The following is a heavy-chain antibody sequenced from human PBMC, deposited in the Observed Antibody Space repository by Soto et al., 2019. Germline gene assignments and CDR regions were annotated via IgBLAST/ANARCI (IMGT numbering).Heavy chain of an antibody. V-gene: IGHV3-48*03. Sequence: PGGPLRLSCEASGFIFRNYEVDWVRQVPGKGLEWISYISDSGTTIYYAASVKGRFTISRDDARNSLYLQMNNLRDEDTAVYFCVKEYCTGGACFDAFDLWGQGTLVTVSS. CDR1: GFIFRNYE. CDR2: ISDSGTTI. D-gene: IGHD2-8*02. J-gene: IGHJ3*01. CDR3: VKEYCTGGACFDAFDL.